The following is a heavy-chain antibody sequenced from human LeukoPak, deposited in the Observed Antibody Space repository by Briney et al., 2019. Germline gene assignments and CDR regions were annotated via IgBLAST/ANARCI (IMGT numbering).Heavy chain of an antibody. CDR1: GGSFSGYY. Sequence: PSETLSFTCAVYGGSFSGYYWSWIRQPPGKGVEWIGYIYYSGSTNYNPSLKSRVTISVDTSKNLFSLKLSSVTRADTAVFYCAIGEYYYDSGGYPFVPWGEGTLVTVSS. D-gene: IGHD3-22*01. CDR3: AIGEYYYDSGGYPFVP. CDR2: IYYSGST. J-gene: IGHJ5*02. V-gene: IGHV4-59*01.